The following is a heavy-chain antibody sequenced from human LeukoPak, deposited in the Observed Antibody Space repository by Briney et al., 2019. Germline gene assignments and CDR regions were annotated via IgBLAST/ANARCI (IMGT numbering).Heavy chain of an antibody. D-gene: IGHD6-19*01. CDR3: AKIRAVAGPCFDY. CDR2: ISGSGSST. J-gene: IGHJ4*02. CDR1: GFTFSSYA. V-gene: IGHV3-23*01. Sequence: GGSLRLSCAASGFTFSSYAMGWVRQAPGKGLEWVSAISGSGSSTYYADSVKGRFTISRDNSKNTLYLQMNSLRAEDTAVYYCAKIRAVAGPCFDYWGQGTLVTVSS.